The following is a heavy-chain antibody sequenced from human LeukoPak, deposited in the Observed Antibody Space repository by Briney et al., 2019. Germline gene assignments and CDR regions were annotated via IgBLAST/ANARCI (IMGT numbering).Heavy chain of an antibody. J-gene: IGHJ4*02. CDR2: INHSGST. Sequence: SETLSLTCAVYGGSFSGYYWSGIRQPPGKGLEWIGEINHSGSTNYNPSLKSRVTISVDTSKNQFSLKLSSVTAADTAVYYCARGFGSSGLDYWGQGTLVTVSS. D-gene: IGHD3-22*01. CDR1: GGSFSGYY. V-gene: IGHV4-34*01. CDR3: ARGFGSSGLDY.